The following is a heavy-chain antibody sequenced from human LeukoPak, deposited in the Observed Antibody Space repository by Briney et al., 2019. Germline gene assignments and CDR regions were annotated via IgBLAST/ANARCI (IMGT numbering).Heavy chain of an antibody. CDR2: IYYSGST. V-gene: IGHV4-59*11. CDR1: GGSITSHY. J-gene: IGHJ4*02. D-gene: IGHD1-26*01. CDR3: ARGFWSGSYYRGSTLDY. Sequence: KSSETLSPTCTVSGGSITSHYWSWIRQPPGKGLEWIGYIYYSGSTNYNPSLKRRVTISVDTSKNQFSLKLSSVPAADTAVYYCARGFWSGSYYRGSTLDYWGQGTLVTVSS.